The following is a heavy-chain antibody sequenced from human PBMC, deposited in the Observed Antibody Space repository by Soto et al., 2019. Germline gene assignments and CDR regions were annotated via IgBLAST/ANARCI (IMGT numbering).Heavy chain of an antibody. J-gene: IGHJ3*02. Sequence: QITLKESGPTQVRPTQTLTLTCTFSGFSLNTRGVGVDWIRQPPGKALEWLAFIYWDDDKRYSPSLKSRLTITKDISKNQVVLTMTNMDPVDTSTYYCANRHSSITLVRGENAFDIWGQGTMVTVSS. D-gene: IGHD3-10*01. CDR2: IYWDDDK. V-gene: IGHV2-5*02. CDR1: GFSLNTRGVG. CDR3: ANRHSSITLVRGENAFDI.